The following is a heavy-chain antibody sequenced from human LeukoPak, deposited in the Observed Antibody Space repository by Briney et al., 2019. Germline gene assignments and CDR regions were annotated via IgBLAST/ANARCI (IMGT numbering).Heavy chain of an antibody. D-gene: IGHD6-19*01. CDR1: GFTFSSYA. Sequence: GGSLRLSCAASGFTFSSYAMHWVRQAPGKGLEWVAVISYDGSNKYYADSVKGRFTISRDNSENTLYLQMNSLRAEDTAVYYCARGGPTLSSGWSHFDYWGQGTLVTVSS. CDR2: ISYDGSNK. CDR3: ARGGPTLSSGWSHFDY. V-gene: IGHV3-30-3*01. J-gene: IGHJ4*02.